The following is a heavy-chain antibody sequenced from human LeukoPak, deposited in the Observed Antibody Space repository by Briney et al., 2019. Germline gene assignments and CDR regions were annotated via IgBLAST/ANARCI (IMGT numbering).Heavy chain of an antibody. J-gene: IGHJ4*02. CDR2: IRSKAYGGTT. D-gene: IGHD1-26*01. CDR3: TRGRRATHDY. V-gene: IGHV3-49*04. CDR1: GFTFGDYS. Sequence: GGSLRLSCTASGFTFGDYSMNWVRQAPGKGLEWVGFIRSKAYGGTTEYAASVKGRFTISRDDSKSTAYLQMNSLKTEDTAVYYCTRGRRATHDYWGQGTLVTVSS.